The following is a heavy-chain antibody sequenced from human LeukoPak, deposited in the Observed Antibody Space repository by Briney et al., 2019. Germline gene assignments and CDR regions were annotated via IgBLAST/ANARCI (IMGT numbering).Heavy chain of an antibody. CDR1: GGSISSYY. Sequence: SETLSLTCTVSGGSISSYYWSWIRQPPGKGLEWIGYIYYSGSTNYNPSLKGRVTISVDTSKNQFSLKLSSVTAADTAVYYCARDDLGYYGMDVWGQGTTVTVSS. V-gene: IGHV4-59*01. CDR2: IYYSGST. D-gene: IGHD3-16*01. CDR3: ARDDLGYYGMDV. J-gene: IGHJ6*02.